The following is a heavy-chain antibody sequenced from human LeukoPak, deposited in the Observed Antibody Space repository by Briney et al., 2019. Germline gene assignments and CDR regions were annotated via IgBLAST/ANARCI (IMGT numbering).Heavy chain of an antibody. CDR2: ISWNSGSI. D-gene: IGHD6-19*01. CDR3: AKGDPVAVMGYYFDY. Sequence: GGSLRLSCAASGFTFDDYAMHWVRQAPGKGLEWVSGISWNSGSIGYADSVKGRFTISRDNAKNSLYLQMNSLRAEDTALYYCAKGDPVAVMGYYFDYWGQGTLVTVSS. J-gene: IGHJ4*02. V-gene: IGHV3-9*01. CDR1: GFTFDDYA.